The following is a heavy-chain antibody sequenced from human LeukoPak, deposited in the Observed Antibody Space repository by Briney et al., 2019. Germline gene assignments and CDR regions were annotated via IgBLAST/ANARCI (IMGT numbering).Heavy chain of an antibody. J-gene: IGHJ4*02. D-gene: IGHD4-17*01. CDR1: GGTFSSYA. Sequence: ASVKVSCKASGGTFSSYAISWVRQAPGQGLEWMGRIIPILGIANYAQKFQGRVTITADKSTSTAYMELSSLRSEDTAAYYCARGTDNDYGEDRDYWGQGTLVTVSS. CDR3: ARGTDNDYGEDRDY. V-gene: IGHV1-69*04. CDR2: IIPILGIA.